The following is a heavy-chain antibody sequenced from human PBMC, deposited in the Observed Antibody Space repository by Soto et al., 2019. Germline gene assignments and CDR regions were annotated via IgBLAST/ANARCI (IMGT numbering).Heavy chain of an antibody. J-gene: IGHJ6*02. D-gene: IGHD2-21*01. CDR3: ERVRYLASYYYYGMDV. V-gene: IGHV1-8*01. CDR1: GYTFTSYD. CDR2: MNPNSGNT. Sequence: QVQLVQSGAEVKKPGASVKVSCKASGYTFTSYDINWVRQATGQGLEWMGWMNPNSGNTGYAQKFQGRVTMTRNTYIRTAYMELSSLRSEDTAVYYCERVRYLASYYYYGMDVWGQGPTVTVSS.